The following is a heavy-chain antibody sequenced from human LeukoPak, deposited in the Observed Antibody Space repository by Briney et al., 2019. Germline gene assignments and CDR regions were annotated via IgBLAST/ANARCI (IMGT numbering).Heavy chain of an antibody. V-gene: IGHV3-33*01. J-gene: IGHJ5*02. Sequence: GGSLRLSCAASGFNFRHHGIHWVRQAPGKGLEWVAAIWDDGSTTFYADSVRGRFTISRDNSKNTVYLQMNSLRAEDTAVYHCVRDRPYHTAVVSGGIGPYNWFDPWGPGTVVTVSS. CDR3: VRDRPYHTAVVSGGIGPYNWFDP. CDR1: GFNFRHHG. CDR2: IWDDGSTT. D-gene: IGHD2-15*01.